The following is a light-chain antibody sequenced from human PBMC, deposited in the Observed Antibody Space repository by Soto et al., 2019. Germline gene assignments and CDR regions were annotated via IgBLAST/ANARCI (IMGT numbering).Light chain of an antibody. CDR1: QSVSSSY. J-gene: IGKJ5*01. CDR2: GAS. Sequence: IVLTKSPGTLSLSPGERATLSCRASQSVSSSYLAWYQQKPGQAPRLLIYGASSRATGIPDRFSGSGSGTDFTLTISRLEPEDFAVYYCQQHGSSSITFGQGTRLEIK. CDR3: QQHGSSSIT. V-gene: IGKV3-20*01.